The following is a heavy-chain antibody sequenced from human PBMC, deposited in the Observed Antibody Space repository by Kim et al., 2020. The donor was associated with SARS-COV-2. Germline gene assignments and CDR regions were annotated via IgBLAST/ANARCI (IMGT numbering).Heavy chain of an antibody. CDR1: GFTFDDYA. CDR2: ISWNSGSI. CDR3: AKDMEQLVRGAFDI. D-gene: IGHD6-13*01. Sequence: GGSMRLSCEASGFTFDDYAMQWVRQAPGKGMEWVSGISWNSGSIGYADSVKGRFTISRDNAKNSLYLQMNSLRAEDTALYYCAKDMEQLVRGAFDIWGQG. J-gene: IGHJ3*02. V-gene: IGHV3-9*01.